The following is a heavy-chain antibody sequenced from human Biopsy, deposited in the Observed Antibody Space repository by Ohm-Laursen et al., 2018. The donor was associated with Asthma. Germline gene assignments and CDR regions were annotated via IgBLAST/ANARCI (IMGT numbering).Heavy chain of an antibody. CDR1: GGTFSSYA. CDR3: ARTYYDFLTGQVNDAFAI. J-gene: IGHJ3*02. CDR2: IIPIFGTA. V-gene: IGHV1-69*05. Sequence: SVKVSCKASGGTFSSYAISWVRQAPGQGLEWMGGIIPIFGTANYAQKFQGRVTITRDTSASTAYMELSSLRSEDTAVYYCARTYYDFLTGQVNDAFAIWGQGTMVTVSS. D-gene: IGHD3-9*01.